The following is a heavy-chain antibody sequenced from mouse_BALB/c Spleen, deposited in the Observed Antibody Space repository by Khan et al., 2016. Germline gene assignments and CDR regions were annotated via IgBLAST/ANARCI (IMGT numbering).Heavy chain of an antibody. CDR2: IHPSDSES. J-gene: IGHJ4*01. CDR1: GYSFTHYW. D-gene: IGHD2-1*01. Sequence: VQLQESGTELVRPGASVKLSCKASGYSFTHYWMNWVKQRPGQGLEWIGMIHPSDSESRLNQKFKDKATLTVDNSSSIAYMQLSSPTSEDSAVYYCTRSAYGNHPYYAMDYWGQGTSVTVSS. V-gene: IGHV1-61*01. CDR3: TRSAYGNHPYYAMDY.